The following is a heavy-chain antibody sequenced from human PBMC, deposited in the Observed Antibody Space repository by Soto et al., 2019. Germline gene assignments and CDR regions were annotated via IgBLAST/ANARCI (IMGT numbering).Heavy chain of an antibody. Sequence: GESLKISCKGSGYSFSNYWIGWVRQMPGKGLEWMGIIFPRDSDTRYSPSFQGQVTISADKSISTAYLQWSSLKASDTAMYYCARIMVRGVITYSRDYHGMDVWGQGATVTVSS. V-gene: IGHV5-51*01. D-gene: IGHD3-10*01. J-gene: IGHJ6*02. CDR2: IFPRDSDT. CDR3: ARIMVRGVITYSRDYHGMDV. CDR1: GYSFSNYW.